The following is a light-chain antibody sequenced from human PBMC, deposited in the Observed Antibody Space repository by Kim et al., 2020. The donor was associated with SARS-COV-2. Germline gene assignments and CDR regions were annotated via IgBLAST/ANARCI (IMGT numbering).Light chain of an antibody. J-gene: IGLJ1*01. CDR3: SSYTSSSTRV. CDR1: SSDVGGYNY. V-gene: IGLV2-14*03. Sequence: GQSFPIACTGTSSDVGGYNYVSWYQQHPGKAPKFMIYDVSNRPSGVSNRFSGSKSGNTASLTISGLQAEDEADYYCSSYTSSSTRVFGTGTKVTVL. CDR2: DVS.